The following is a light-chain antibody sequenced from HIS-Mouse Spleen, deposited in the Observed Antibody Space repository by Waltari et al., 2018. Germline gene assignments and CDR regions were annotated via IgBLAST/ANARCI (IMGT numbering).Light chain of an antibody. CDR3: QQYYSYPLT. V-gene: IGKV1-8*01. J-gene: IGKJ3*01. Sequence: AIRMTQSPSAFAASKGDRVTNTCRASQGISSYLDWYQQKPGKAPKLLIYAASTLQSGVPSRFSGSGSGTDFTLTISCLQSEDFATYYCQQYYSYPLTFGPGTKVDIK. CDR1: QGISSY. CDR2: AAS.